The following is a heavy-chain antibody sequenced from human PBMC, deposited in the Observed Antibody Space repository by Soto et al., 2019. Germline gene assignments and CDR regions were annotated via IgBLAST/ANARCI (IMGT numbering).Heavy chain of an antibody. D-gene: IGHD2-2*01. CDR2: INHSGST. J-gene: IGHJ6*02. CDR1: GGSFSGYY. V-gene: IGHV4-34*01. CDR3: ARGNGRYCSSTXCFPSRGHYYYYYGMDV. Sequence: PSETLSLTCAVYGGSFSGYYWSWIRQPPGKGLERIGEINHSGSTNYNPSLKSRVTISVDTSKNQFSLKLSSVTAADTAVYYCARGNGRYCSSTXCFPSRGHYYYYYGMDVWGQGTTVTVSS.